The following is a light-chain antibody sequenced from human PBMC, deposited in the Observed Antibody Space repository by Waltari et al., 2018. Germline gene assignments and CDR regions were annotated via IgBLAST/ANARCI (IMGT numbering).Light chain of an antibody. Sequence: QSALPQPPSASGTPGQRVTISCSGSSSNVGSNTVNWYQQLPGTAPKLLIYSNNQRPSGVPDRFSGSKSGTSASLAISGLQSEDEADYYCAAWDGSLNGWVFGGGTKLTVL. CDR3: AAWDGSLNGWV. V-gene: IGLV1-44*01. J-gene: IGLJ3*02. CDR1: SSNVGSNT. CDR2: SNN.